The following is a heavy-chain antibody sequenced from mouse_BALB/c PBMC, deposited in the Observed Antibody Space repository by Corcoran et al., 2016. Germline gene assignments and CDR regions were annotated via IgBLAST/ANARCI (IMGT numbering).Heavy chain of an antibody. Sequence: QIQLVQSGPELKKPGETFRISGTASGSTFTTAGMQWVQKMPGKGLKWIGWINTHSGVPKYAEDFKGRFAFSLETTASTAYLQISNLKNEDTATYFCARLGGSYAMDYWGQGTSVTVSA. J-gene: IGHJ4*01. CDR2: INTHSGVP. D-gene: IGHD1-1*01. CDR1: GSTFTTAG. CDR3: ARLGGSYAMDY. V-gene: IGHV9-4*02.